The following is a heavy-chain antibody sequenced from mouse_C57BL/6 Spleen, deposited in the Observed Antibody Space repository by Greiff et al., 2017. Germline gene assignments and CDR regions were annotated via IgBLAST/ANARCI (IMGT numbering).Heavy chain of an antibody. Sequence: VHLVESGPGLVAPSQSLSITCTVSGFSLTSYGVSWVRQPPGKGLEWLGVIWGDGSTNYHSALISRLSISKDNSKSQVFLKLNSLQTDDTATYYCAKEEKNYDYDDWYFDVWGTGTTVTVSS. CDR3: AKEEKNYDYDDWYFDV. D-gene: IGHD2-4*01. V-gene: IGHV2-3*01. CDR1: GFSLTSYG. CDR2: IWGDGST. J-gene: IGHJ1*03.